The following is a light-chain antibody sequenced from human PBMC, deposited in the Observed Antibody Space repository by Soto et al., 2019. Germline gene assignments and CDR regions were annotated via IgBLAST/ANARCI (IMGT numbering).Light chain of an antibody. CDR2: KAS. V-gene: IGKV1-5*03. CDR1: QTISSW. J-gene: IGKJ1*01. CDR3: QHYNSYSEA. Sequence: DIPITPSPFTLSGSVGDRVTITCRASQTISSWLAWYQQKPGKAPKLLIYKASTLKSGVPSRFSGSGSGTEFTLTISSLQPDDFATYYCQHYNSYSEAFGQGTKVDIK.